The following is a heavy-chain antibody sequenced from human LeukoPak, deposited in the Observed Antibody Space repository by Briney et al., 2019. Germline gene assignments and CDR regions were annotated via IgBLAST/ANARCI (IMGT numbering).Heavy chain of an antibody. J-gene: IGHJ4*02. D-gene: IGHD2-2*01. CDR1: GYTFTGYY. CDR3: ARTRYCSSTSCYGYFDY. CDR2: INPNSGGT. V-gene: IGHV1-2*02. Sequence: ASVKVSCKASGYTFTGYYMHWVRQAHGQGLEWMEWINPNSGGTNYVQKFQGRVTMTRDTSISTAYMELSRLRSDDTAVYYCARTRYCSSTSCYGYFDYWGQGTLVTVSS.